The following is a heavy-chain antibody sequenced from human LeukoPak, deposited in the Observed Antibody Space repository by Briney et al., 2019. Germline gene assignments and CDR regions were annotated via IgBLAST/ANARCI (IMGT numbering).Heavy chain of an antibody. CDR1: GYTFTSYD. J-gene: IGHJ4*02. CDR2: MNPNSGNT. V-gene: IGHV1-8*01. D-gene: IGHD3-22*01. CDR3: ARGPHSYYYDSSGYYL. Sequence: ASVKVSCKASGYTFTSYDINWVRQATGQGLEWMGWMNPNSGNTGYAQKFQGRVTMTRNTSISTAYMELSSLRSEDTAVYYCARGPHSYYYDSSGYYLGGQGTLVTVSS.